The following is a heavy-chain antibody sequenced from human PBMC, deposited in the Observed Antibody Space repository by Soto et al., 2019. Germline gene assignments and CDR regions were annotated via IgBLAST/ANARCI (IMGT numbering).Heavy chain of an antibody. V-gene: IGHV1-8*01. CDR1: GYSFGDFY. J-gene: IGHJ4*01. Sequence: VASVKVSCKTSGYSFGDFYINWIRQAPGQGLEWMGWMNPKRGDTGSAQKFQGRVTMTRNTSINTAFLEVTGLTSDDTAVYFCARTGGLFTTSWYVFDYWG. CDR3: ARTGGLFTTSWYVFDY. CDR2: MNPKRGDT. D-gene: IGHD6-13*01.